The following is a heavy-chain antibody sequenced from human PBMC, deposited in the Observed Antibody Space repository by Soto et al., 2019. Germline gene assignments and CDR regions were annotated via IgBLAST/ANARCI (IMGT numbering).Heavy chain of an antibody. Sequence: SETLSLTCTVTGFSIRSYYWSWIRQPPGPGLEWIGYIYYSGSTNYNPSLKSRVTISVDTSKNQFSLKLSSVTAADTAVYYCARQGGWPGAFDIWGQGIMVTVSS. V-gene: IGHV4-59*01. J-gene: IGHJ3*02. CDR1: GFSIRSYY. CDR3: ARQGGWPGAFDI. D-gene: IGHD6-19*01. CDR2: IYYSGST.